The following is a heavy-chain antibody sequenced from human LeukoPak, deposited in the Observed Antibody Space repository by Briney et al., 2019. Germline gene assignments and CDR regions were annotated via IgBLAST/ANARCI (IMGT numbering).Heavy chain of an antibody. CDR2: INHSGST. CDR1: GGSFSGYY. Sequence: SETLSLTCAVYGGSFSGYYWSWIRQPPGKGLEWIGEINHSGSTNYNPSLKSRVTISVDTSKNQFSLKLSSVTAADTAVYYCAREAGYSSGWYVSWVYYYYMDVWGKGTTVTVSS. V-gene: IGHV4-34*01. D-gene: IGHD6-19*01. CDR3: AREAGYSSGWYVSWVYYYYMDV. J-gene: IGHJ6*03.